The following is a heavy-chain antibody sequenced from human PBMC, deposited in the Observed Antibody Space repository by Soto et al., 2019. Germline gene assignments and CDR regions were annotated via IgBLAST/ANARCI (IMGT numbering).Heavy chain of an antibody. Sequence: QVQLVQSGGEVKRPGASVKVSCKTSGYTFSNYGITWVRQAPGQPLEWLGWISLYSDGTNYAQRFQDRVTLTRDMSTATTYMELSRLTSEDTAIYYCAADATAWQQMVPSDYWGQGTLVTVSS. V-gene: IGHV1-18*01. D-gene: IGHD2-8*01. CDR3: AADATAWQQMVPSDY. J-gene: IGHJ4*02. CDR1: GYTFSNYG. CDR2: ISLYSDGT.